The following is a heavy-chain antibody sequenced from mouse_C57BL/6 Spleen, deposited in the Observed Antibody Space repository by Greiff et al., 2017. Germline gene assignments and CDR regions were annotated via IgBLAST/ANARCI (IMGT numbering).Heavy chain of an antibody. D-gene: IGHD1-1*01. J-gene: IGHJ4*01. CDR3: ARGRVYGSSPYYAMDY. CDR1: GYTFTSYW. V-gene: IGHV1-59*01. Sequence: QVQLQQPGAELVRPGTSVKLSCKASGYTFTSYWMHWVKQRPGQGLEWIGVIDPSDSYTNYNQKFKGKATLTVDTSSSTAYMQLSSLTSEDSAVYYCARGRVYGSSPYYAMDYWGQGTSVTVSS. CDR2: IDPSDSYT.